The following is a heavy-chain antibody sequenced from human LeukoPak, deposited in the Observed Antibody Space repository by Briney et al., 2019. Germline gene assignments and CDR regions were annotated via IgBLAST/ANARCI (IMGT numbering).Heavy chain of an antibody. D-gene: IGHD4-11*01. CDR1: GFTFSSYA. J-gene: IGHJ6*03. CDR3: VRRRSNYPYDMDV. Sequence: PGGSLRLSCAASGFTFSSYAMSWVRQAPGKGLEWVSVISASGRNTYYSESAKGQFTISRDNSKNTLYLQMSSLRAEDTAVYYCVRRRSNYPYDMDVWGKGTTVTVSS. CDR2: ISASGRNT. V-gene: IGHV3-23*01.